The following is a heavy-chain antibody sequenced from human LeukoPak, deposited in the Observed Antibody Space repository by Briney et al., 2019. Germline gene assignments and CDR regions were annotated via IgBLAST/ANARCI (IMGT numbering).Heavy chain of an antibody. V-gene: IGHV1-69*04. Sequence: AASVKVSCKASGGTFSSYAISWVRQAPGQGLEWMGRIIPILGIANYAQKFQGRVTITADKSTSTAHMELSSLRSEDTAVYYCATLYVSRRYYYYGMDVWGQGTTVTVSS. CDR2: IIPILGIA. J-gene: IGHJ6*02. CDR1: GGTFSSYA. D-gene: IGHD2-8*01. CDR3: ATLYVSRRYYYYGMDV.